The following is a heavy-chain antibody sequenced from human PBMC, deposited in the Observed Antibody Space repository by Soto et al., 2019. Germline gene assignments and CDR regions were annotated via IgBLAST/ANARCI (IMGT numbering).Heavy chain of an antibody. CDR3: ARVYYYDSSGYYPPFDP. J-gene: IGHJ5*02. V-gene: IGHV1-69*13. CDR1: GGTFSSYA. Sequence: RASVKVSCKASGGTFSSYAISWVRQAPGQGLEWMGGIIPIFGTANYAQKFQGRVTITADESTSTAYMELSSLRSEDTAVYYCARVYYYDSSGYYPPFDPWGQGTLVTVSS. D-gene: IGHD3-22*01. CDR2: IIPIFGTA.